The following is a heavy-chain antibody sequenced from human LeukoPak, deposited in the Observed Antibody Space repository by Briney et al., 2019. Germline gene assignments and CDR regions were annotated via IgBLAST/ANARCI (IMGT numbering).Heavy chain of an antibody. CDR3: AREPRTYPDYGDYDNWFDP. J-gene: IGHJ5*02. V-gene: IGHV3-21*01. CDR1: GFTFSSYS. CDR2: ISSSSSYI. D-gene: IGHD4-17*01. Sequence: GGSLRLSCPASGFTFSSYSMNWVRQAPGKGLEWVSSISSSSSYIYYADSVKGRFTISRDNAKNSLYLQMNSLRAEDTAVYYCAREPRTYPDYGDYDNWFDPWGQGTLVTVSS.